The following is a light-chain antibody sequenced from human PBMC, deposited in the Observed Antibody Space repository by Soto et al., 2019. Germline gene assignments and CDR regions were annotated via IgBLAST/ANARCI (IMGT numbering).Light chain of an antibody. V-gene: IGLV2-11*01. CDR2: DVS. Sequence: QSVLTQPRSVSGSPGQSVTICCTGTSSDVGGYNDVSLYQQHPGNVPKLMIYDVSKRPTGVPDRFSGSKSGHTASRTISGLQPEDEADYSCCSYAGSYTYVFGTSTKLNVL. CDR1: SSDVGGYND. CDR3: CSYAGSYTYV. J-gene: IGLJ1*01.